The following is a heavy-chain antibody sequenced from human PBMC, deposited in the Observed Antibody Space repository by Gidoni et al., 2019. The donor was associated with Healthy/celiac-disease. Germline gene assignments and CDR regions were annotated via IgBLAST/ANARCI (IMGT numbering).Heavy chain of an antibody. V-gene: IGHV4-59*01. Sequence: QVQLQESGPGLVKPSETLSLTCTVSGGYISSYYWSWIRQPPGKGLEWIGYIYYSGSTNYTPSRKSRVTISVDTSKNQFSLKLSSVTAADTAVYYCARGDYVWGSYRLYYFDYWGQGTLVTVSS. CDR2: IYYSGST. J-gene: IGHJ4*02. CDR3: ARGDYVWGSYRLYYFDY. CDR1: GGYISSYY. D-gene: IGHD3-16*02.